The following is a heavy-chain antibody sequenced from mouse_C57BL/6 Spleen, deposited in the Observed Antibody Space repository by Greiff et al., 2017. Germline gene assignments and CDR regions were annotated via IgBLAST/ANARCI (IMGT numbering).Heavy chain of an antibody. V-gene: IGHV1-59*01. CDR3: ARSGITTVVVPYY. Sequence: QVQLKQSGAELVRPGTSVKLSCKASGYTFTSYWMHWVKQRPGQGLEWIGVIDPSDSYTNYNQKFKGKATLTVDTSSSTAYMQLSSLTSEDSAVYYCARSGITTVVVPYYWGQGTTLTVSS. CDR1: GYTFTSYW. J-gene: IGHJ2*01. CDR2: IDPSDSYT. D-gene: IGHD1-1*01.